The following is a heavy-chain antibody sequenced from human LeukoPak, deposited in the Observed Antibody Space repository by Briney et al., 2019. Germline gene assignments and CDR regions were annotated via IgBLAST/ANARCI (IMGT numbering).Heavy chain of an antibody. D-gene: IGHD7-27*01. Sequence: ETLSLTCTVSGYSITSGYYWGWIRQAPGKGLEWVANIKQDGSEKYYVDSVKGRFTISRDNAKNSLYLQMNSLRAEDTAVYYCARDVTGEDYWGQGILVTVSS. CDR1: GYSITSGYY. CDR3: ARDVTGEDY. V-gene: IGHV3-7*01. J-gene: IGHJ4*02. CDR2: IKQDGSEK.